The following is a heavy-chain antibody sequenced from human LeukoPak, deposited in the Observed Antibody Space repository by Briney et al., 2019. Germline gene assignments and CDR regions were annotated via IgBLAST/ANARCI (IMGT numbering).Heavy chain of an antibody. CDR1: GFTFSSYA. D-gene: IGHD6-13*01. CDR2: ISGSGGST. V-gene: IGHV3-23*01. J-gene: IGHJ4*02. CDR3: AKIIADNTNLDY. Sequence: AGGSLRLSCAASGFTFSSYAMSWVRQAPGKGLEWVSAISGSGGSTYYADSVKGRFTISRDNSKNTLYLQMNSLRAEDTAVYYCAKIIADNTNLDYWGQGTLVTVSS.